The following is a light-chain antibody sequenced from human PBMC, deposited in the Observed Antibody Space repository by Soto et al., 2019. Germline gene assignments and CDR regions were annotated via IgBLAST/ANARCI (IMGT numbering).Light chain of an antibody. Sequence: IVLTQSPGTLSLSPGERATLSCRASQSVSSSLAWYQQKPGRSPRLLIYGASTRAIGIPARFSGSGSGTEFTLTISSLQSEDFAVYYCLQYNNWWKFGQGTKV. V-gene: IGKV3-15*01. CDR2: GAS. CDR1: QSVSSS. J-gene: IGKJ1*01. CDR3: LQYNNWWK.